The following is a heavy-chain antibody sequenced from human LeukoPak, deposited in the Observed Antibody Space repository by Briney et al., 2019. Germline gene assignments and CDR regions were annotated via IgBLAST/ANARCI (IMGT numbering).Heavy chain of an antibody. D-gene: IGHD6-13*01. Sequence: PGGSLRLSCSASGFTFSSYAMHWVRQAPGKELEYVSAISNNGGSTYHADSVKGRFTISRDNSKNTLYLQMSSLRAEDTAVYYCAYSNSWYLDYWGQGTLVTVSS. CDR3: AYSNSWYLDY. CDR2: ISNNGGST. V-gene: IGHV3-64D*06. CDR1: GFTFSSYA. J-gene: IGHJ4*02.